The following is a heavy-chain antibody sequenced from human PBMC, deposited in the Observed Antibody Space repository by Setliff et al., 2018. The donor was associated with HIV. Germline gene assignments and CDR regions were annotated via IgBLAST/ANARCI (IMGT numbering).Heavy chain of an antibody. J-gene: IGHJ5*02. CDR1: GGSISSGTYY. Sequence: SETLSLTCTVSGGSISSGTYYWSWIRQPAGKGLEWIGHIYTSGTTNYNPSLKSRVTISLDTSKNQFSLNLTSVTAADTAVYYCASRVYYYDSNNFLREEGFDPWGQGTLVTVSS. D-gene: IGHD3-22*01. V-gene: IGHV4-61*09. CDR2: IYTSGTT. CDR3: ASRVYYYDSNNFLREEGFDP.